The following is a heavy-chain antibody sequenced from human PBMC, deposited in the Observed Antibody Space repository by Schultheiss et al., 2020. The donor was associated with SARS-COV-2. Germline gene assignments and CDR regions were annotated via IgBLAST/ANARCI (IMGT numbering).Heavy chain of an antibody. CDR2: IYTSGST. V-gene: IGHV4-39*01. CDR1: GGSISSSSYY. J-gene: IGHJ4*02. Sequence: SETLSLTCTVSGGSISSSSYYWGWIRQPPGKGLEWIGRIYTSGSTNYNPSLKSRVTISVDTSKNQFSLKLSSVTAADTAVYYCARHRLDSSGYLRFDYWGQGTLVTVSS. D-gene: IGHD3-22*01. CDR3: ARHRLDSSGYLRFDY.